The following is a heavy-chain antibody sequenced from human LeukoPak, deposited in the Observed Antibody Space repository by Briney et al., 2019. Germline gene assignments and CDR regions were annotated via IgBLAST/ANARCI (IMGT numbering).Heavy chain of an antibody. CDR1: GFTVSSNY. V-gene: IGHV3-66*01. D-gene: IGHD5-24*01. CDR2: IYSGGST. CDR3: HQLGTFDI. J-gene: IGHJ3*02. Sequence: GGSLRLSCAASGFTVSSNYMSWVRQAPGKGLEWVSVIYSGGSTYYANSVKGRFSISRDNSKNTVYLQMNSLRAEDTAVYYCHQLGTFDIWGQGTMVTVSS.